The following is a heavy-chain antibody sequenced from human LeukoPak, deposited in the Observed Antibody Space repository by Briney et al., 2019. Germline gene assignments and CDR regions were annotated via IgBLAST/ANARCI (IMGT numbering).Heavy chain of an antibody. J-gene: IGHJ6*03. CDR1: GYSISSGYY. V-gene: IGHV4-38-2*02. CDR3: ARTTGYSSSYYMDV. Sequence: SETLSLTCTVSGYSISSGYYWGWIRQPPGKGPEWIGSIYHSGSTYYNPSLKSRVTISVDTSKNRFSLKLSSVTAADTAVYYCARTTGYSSSYYMDVWGKGTTVTISS. CDR2: IYHSGST. D-gene: IGHD6-19*01.